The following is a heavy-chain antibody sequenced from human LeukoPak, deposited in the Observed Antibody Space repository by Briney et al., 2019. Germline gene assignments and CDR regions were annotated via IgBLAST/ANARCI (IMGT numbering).Heavy chain of an antibody. CDR3: ARRDYYDSSGSTVGAFDI. D-gene: IGHD3-22*01. V-gene: IGHV4-59*08. J-gene: IGHJ3*02. CDR2: IYYSGST. CDR1: GGSISSYY. Sequence: PSETLSLTCTVSGGSISSYYWSWIRHPPGKGLEWIGYIYYSGSTNYNPSLKSRVTISVDTSKNQFSLKLSSVTAADTAVYYCARRDYYDSSGSTVGAFDIWGQGTMVTVSS.